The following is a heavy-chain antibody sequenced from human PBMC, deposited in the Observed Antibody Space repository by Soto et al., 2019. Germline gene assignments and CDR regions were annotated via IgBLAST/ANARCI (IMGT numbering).Heavy chain of an antibody. CDR2: INPNNGAT. V-gene: IGHV1-2*02. D-gene: IGHD1-1*01. Sequence: QVQLVQSGAEVKKPGASVKVSCKAPRYIFTAYFMHWVRQAPGQGLEWMGWINPNNGATHYGLSFQGRVPMTRDTSISTAYMELRSLRSDDTAVYYCASNDPGARFDPWGQGTLVIVSS. CDR1: RYIFTAYF. J-gene: IGHJ5*02. CDR3: ASNDPGARFDP.